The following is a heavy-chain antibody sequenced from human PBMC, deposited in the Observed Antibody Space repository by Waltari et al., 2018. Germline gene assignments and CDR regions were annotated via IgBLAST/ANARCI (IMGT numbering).Heavy chain of an antibody. J-gene: IGHJ4*01. Sequence: EVQMVESGGGSVKPGDSLRLSCVASGFGFTAAWLTWVRQAPGKGLEWGGRIKSQNDGGTTDFAASVRGRFYNSRDDSQNMVVLQMNSLRVEDTALYYCTTLDAPWGGWGHGTLVTVSS. CDR3: TTLDAPWGG. CDR2: IKSQNDGGTT. D-gene: IGHD7-27*01. V-gene: IGHV3-15*01. CDR1: GFGFTAAW.